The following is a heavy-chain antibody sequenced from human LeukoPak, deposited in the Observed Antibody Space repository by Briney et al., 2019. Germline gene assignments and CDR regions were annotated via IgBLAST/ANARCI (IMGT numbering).Heavy chain of an antibody. CDR3: ARDHRSGGSCYDY. J-gene: IGHJ4*02. Sequence: SETLSLTCAVSGASVSSGGYAWSWIRQHPGKGLEWIGYISYSGSTYYNPSLKSRVTISVDTSKNQFSLKLSSVTAADTAVYYCARDHRSGGSCYDYWGQGTLVTVSS. V-gene: IGHV4-31*11. CDR1: GASVSSGGYA. CDR2: ISYSGST. D-gene: IGHD2-15*01.